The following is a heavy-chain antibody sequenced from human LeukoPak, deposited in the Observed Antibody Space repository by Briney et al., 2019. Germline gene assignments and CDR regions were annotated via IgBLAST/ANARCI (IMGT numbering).Heavy chain of an antibody. D-gene: IGHD3-10*01. CDR3: ASSGNWFDP. V-gene: IGHV3-23*01. Sequence: GGSLRLSCAASGFTFSTYAMSWVRQAPGKGLEWVSGISGSGGRTYYADSVKGRFTISRDNSKNMLYLQTNTLRAEDTAVYYCASSGNWFDPWGQGTLVTVSS. CDR1: GFTFSTYA. J-gene: IGHJ5*02. CDR2: ISGSGGRT.